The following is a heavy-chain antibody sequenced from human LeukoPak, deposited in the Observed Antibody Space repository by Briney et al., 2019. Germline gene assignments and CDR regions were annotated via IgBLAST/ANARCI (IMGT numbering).Heavy chain of an antibody. V-gene: IGHV3-66*01. CDR3: ARGSYGSGNRLYYYYYMDV. CDR1: GFTVSSNY. D-gene: IGHD3-10*01. J-gene: IGHJ6*03. CDR2: IYSGGST. Sequence: PGGSLRLSCAASGFTVSSNYMSWVRQAPGKGLEWVSVIYSGGSTYYADSVKGRFTISRDNSKNTLYLQMNSLRAEDTAVYYCARGSYGSGNRLYYYYYMDVWGKGTTVTISS.